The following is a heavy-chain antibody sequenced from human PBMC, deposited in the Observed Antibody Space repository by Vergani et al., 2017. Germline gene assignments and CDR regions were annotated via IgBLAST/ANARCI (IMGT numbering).Heavy chain of an antibody. CDR3: TRDRLDVSYDDFDY. CDR2: IWSKPYGGTT. V-gene: IGHV3-49*04. J-gene: IGHJ4*02. D-gene: IGHD3-16*01. Sequence: EVHLVESGGGLVQPGRSLRLSCSGSGFTLGDYAMTWVRQAPGKGLEWVAFIWSKPYGGTTEYAESVKGRFTISRDDSKSIAYLQMSSLKAEDTAVYYCTRDRLDVSYDDFDYWGRGTLVTAS. CDR1: GFTLGDYA.